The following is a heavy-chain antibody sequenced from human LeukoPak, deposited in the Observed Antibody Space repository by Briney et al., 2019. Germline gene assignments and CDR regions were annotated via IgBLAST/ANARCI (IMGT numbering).Heavy chain of an antibody. J-gene: IGHJ4*02. V-gene: IGHV3-64*02. CDR1: GFTFSSYA. D-gene: IGHD5-24*01. CDR3: ARGGTRWLQSSFDY. CDR2: ISSNGGST. Sequence: PGGSLRLSCAASGFTFSSYAMHWVRQAPGKGLEYVPAISSNGGSTYYADSVKGRFTISRDNSKNTLYLQMGSLRAEDMAVYYCARGGTRWLQSSFDYWGQGTLVTVSS.